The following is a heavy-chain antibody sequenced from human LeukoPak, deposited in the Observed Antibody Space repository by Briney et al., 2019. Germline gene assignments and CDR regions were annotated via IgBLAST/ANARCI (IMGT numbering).Heavy chain of an antibody. CDR2: ISYTGTT. CDR1: DGSFSTYY. Sequence: SETLSLTCTVSDGSFSTYYWSWIRQPPGKGLESIGYISYTGTTNYNPSLKSRVTISVDTSKNQFSLTLNSVTAADTAVYYCARLEKLFDSRGYYYIFDKWGQGTLVTVSS. J-gene: IGHJ4*02. V-gene: IGHV4-59*08. D-gene: IGHD3-22*01. CDR3: ARLEKLFDSRGYYYIFDK.